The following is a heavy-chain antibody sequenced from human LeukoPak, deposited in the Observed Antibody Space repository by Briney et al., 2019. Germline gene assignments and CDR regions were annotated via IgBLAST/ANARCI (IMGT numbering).Heavy chain of an antibody. J-gene: IGHJ4*02. Sequence: AGGSLRLSCAASGFTFRSNWMSWVRQAPGKGLEWVANINQDEGKKYYLDSVKGRFTISRDNTKNSLYLQMIGLRAEDTAVYYCARDGNGLIFPTDSWGQGTLLTVSS. CDR3: ARDGNGLIFPTDS. CDR1: GFTFRSNW. CDR2: INQDEGKK. V-gene: IGHV3-7*01. D-gene: IGHD2-8*01.